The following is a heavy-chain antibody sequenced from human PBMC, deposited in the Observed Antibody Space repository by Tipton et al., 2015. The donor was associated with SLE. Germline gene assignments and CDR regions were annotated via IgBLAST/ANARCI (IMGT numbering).Heavy chain of an antibody. V-gene: IGHV4-59*11. Sequence: TLSLTCTVSGGSISSHYWSWIRQPPGKGLEWIGYIYYSGSTNYNPSLKSRVTISVDKAKNQFSLKLTSVTAADTAVYYCARGVHILTGYSSWDAFDIWGQGTMVSVSS. CDR1: GGSISSHY. CDR3: ARGVHILTGYSSWDAFDI. J-gene: IGHJ3*02. CDR2: IYYSGST. D-gene: IGHD3-9*01.